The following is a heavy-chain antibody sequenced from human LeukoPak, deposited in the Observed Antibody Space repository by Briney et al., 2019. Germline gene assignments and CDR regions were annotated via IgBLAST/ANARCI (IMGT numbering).Heavy chain of an antibody. J-gene: IGHJ5*02. CDR3: ARVVAYYDFWSGHRGNWFDP. CDR2: INHSGST. CDR1: GGSFSGYY. D-gene: IGHD3-3*01. V-gene: IGHV4-34*01. Sequence: PSETLSLTCAVYGGSFSGYYWSWIRQPPGKGREWIGEINHSGSTNYNPSLKSRVTISVDTSKNQFSLKLSSVTAADTAVYYCARVVAYYDFWSGHRGNWFDPWGQGTLVTVSS.